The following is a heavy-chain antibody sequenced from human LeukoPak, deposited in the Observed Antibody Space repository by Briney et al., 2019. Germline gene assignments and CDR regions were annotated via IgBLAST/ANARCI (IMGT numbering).Heavy chain of an antibody. J-gene: IGHJ5*02. CDR2: INPNSGGT. Sequence: ASVKVSCKASGYTFTGYYMHWVRQAPGQGLEWMGWINPNSGGTNYAQKFQGRVTMTRDTSISTAYMELSRLRSDDTVVYYCARESHRDIVVVVADNWLDPWGQGTLVTVPS. CDR1: GYTFTGYY. V-gene: IGHV1-2*02. CDR3: ARESHRDIVVVVADNWLDP. D-gene: IGHD2-15*01.